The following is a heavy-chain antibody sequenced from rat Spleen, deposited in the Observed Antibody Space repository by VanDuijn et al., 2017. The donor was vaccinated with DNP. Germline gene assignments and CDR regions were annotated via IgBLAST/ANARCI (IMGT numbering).Heavy chain of an antibody. Sequence: EVKLVESGGGLVQPGRSLKLSCAASGFNFNDYWLGWVRQAQGKELEWIGEINKDSRTIKYIPSLKDKITISRDNAQNTLYLQMSKLGSEDTAIYYCVREAFGVDYWGQGVMVTVSS. D-gene: IGHD4-3*01. J-gene: IGHJ2*01. CDR2: INKDSRTI. CDR1: GFNFNDYW. V-gene: IGHV4-2*01. CDR3: VREAFGVDY.